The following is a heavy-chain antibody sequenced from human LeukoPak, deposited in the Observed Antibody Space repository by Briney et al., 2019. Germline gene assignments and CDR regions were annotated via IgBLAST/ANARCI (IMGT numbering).Heavy chain of an antibody. CDR3: ARAYDSSGYLPNWFDP. V-gene: IGHV3-30*19. D-gene: IGHD3-22*01. CDR2: ISYDGSNK. J-gene: IGHJ5*02. CDR1: GFTFSSSG. Sequence: GGSLRLSCAASGFTFSSSGMHWVRQAPGKGLEWVAVISYDGSNKYYADSVKGRFTISRDNSKNTLYLQMNSLRAEDTAVYYCARAYDSSGYLPNWFDPWGQGTLVTVSS.